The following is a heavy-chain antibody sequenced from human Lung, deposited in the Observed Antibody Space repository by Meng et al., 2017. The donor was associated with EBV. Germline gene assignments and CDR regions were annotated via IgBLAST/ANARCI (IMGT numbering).Heavy chain of an antibody. CDR3: ARATVVVPSGIYWFDP. Sequence: QVPREESGRGLVKPSQTLSLTCTVSGDSIRSGGYYWSWIRQHPGKGLEWIGYIYYSGNTYYNPSLKSRVTISIDTSKNQFSLKLSSVTAADTAVYFCARATVVVPSGIYWFDPWGQGTLVTVSS. V-gene: IGHV4-31*03. D-gene: IGHD6-13*01. CDR2: IYYSGNT. J-gene: IGHJ5*02. CDR1: GDSIRSGGYY.